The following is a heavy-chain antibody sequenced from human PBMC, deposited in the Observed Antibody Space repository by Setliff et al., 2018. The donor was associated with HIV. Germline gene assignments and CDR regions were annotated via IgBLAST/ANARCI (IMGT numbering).Heavy chain of an antibody. CDR1: RGSISTYY. CDR2: IYYSGST. CDR3: ARGQGRFSFGAQLGYYFDY. V-gene: IGHV4-59*01. D-gene: IGHD5-18*01. Sequence: SETLSLTCTVSRGSISTYYWSWIRQPPGKGLEWMGNIYYSGSTNYNPSLKSRVTISVDTSKNQFSLQLSSVTAADTAVYYCARGQGRFSFGAQLGYYFDYWGQGTLVTVSS. J-gene: IGHJ4*02.